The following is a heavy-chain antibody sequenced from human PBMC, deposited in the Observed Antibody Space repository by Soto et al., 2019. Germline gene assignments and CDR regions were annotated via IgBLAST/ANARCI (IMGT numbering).Heavy chain of an antibody. D-gene: IGHD6-25*01. J-gene: IGHJ4*02. CDR1: GGTFSGFV. CDR2: ITPIFGTA. CDR3: VRGPISASADFDS. Sequence: QVQLVQSGAEVKKPGSSVKVSCKASGGTFSGFVLSWVRQAPGQGVEWMGGITPIFGTANYAQRFRARVTITADESTNTAYMELSSLTSEDTAAYFCVRGPISASADFDSWGQGTLVTVSS. V-gene: IGHV1-69*01.